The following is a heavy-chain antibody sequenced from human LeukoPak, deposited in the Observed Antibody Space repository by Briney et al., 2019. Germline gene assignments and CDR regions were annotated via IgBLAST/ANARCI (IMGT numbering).Heavy chain of an antibody. V-gene: IGHV4-59*12. CDR1: GGSISSYY. Sequence: PSETLSLTCTVSGGSISSYYWSWILQPPGKGLEWIGYIYYSGSTNYEPSLKSRVTIPVDTSKNQFSLKLSSVTAADTAVYYCARDHLANLASRLFDPWGQGTLVTVSS. D-gene: IGHD3-3*01. CDR3: ARDHLANLASRLFDP. J-gene: IGHJ5*02. CDR2: IYYSGST.